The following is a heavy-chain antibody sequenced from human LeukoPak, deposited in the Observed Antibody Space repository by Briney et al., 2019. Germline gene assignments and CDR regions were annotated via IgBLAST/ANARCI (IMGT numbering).Heavy chain of an antibody. CDR3: TRIAPENYFTYYDSSPIDY. D-gene: IGHD3-22*01. CDR1: GFTFGDYA. Sequence: PGGSLRLSCTASGFTFGDYAMSWVRQAPGKGLEWVGFIRSKAYGGTTEYAASVKGRFTISRDDSKSIAYLQMNSLKTEDTAVYYCTRIAPENYFTYYDSSPIDYWGQGTLVTVSS. V-gene: IGHV3-49*04. J-gene: IGHJ4*02. CDR2: IRSKAYGGTT.